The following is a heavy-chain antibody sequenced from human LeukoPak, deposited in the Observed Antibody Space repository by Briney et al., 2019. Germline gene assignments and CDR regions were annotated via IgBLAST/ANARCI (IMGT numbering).Heavy chain of an antibody. CDR2: IYYSGST. Sequence: PSETLSLTCTVSGGSISSYYWSWIRQPPGKGLEWIGYIYYSGSTNYNPSLKSRVTISVDTSKNQFSLKLSSVTAADTAVYYCARDLGYSSGWSVPGGAFVIWGQGTMVTVSS. D-gene: IGHD6-19*01. J-gene: IGHJ3*02. CDR3: ARDLGYSSGWSVPGGAFVI. V-gene: IGHV4-59*01. CDR1: GGSISSYY.